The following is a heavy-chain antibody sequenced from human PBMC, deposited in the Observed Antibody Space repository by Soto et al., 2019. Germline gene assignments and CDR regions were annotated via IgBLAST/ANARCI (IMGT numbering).Heavy chain of an antibody. V-gene: IGHV3-30-3*01. CDR3: ARDAYCSSTSCYGQSAQTNYGMDV. Sequence: QVQLVESGGGVVQPGRSLRLSCAASGFTFSSYAMHWVRQAPGKGLEWVAVISYDGSNKYYADSVKGRFTISRDNSKNTLYLQMNSLRAEDTAVYYCARDAYCSSTSCYGQSAQTNYGMDVWGQGTKVTVSS. CDR1: GFTFSSYA. D-gene: IGHD2-2*01. CDR2: ISYDGSNK. J-gene: IGHJ6*02.